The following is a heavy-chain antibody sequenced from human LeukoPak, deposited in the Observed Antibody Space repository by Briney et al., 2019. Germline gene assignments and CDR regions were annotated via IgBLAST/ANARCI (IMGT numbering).Heavy chain of an antibody. CDR1: GYTFTSYG. CDR2: ISAYNGNT. Sequence: GASVKVSCKASGYTFTSYGISWVRQAPGQGLEWMGWISAYNGNTNYAQKLQGRVTMTTDTSTSTAYMELRSLRSDDTAVYYCARERSGYYAHDAFDIWGQGTMVTVSS. D-gene: IGHD3-22*01. J-gene: IGHJ3*02. V-gene: IGHV1-18*01. CDR3: ARERSGYYAHDAFDI.